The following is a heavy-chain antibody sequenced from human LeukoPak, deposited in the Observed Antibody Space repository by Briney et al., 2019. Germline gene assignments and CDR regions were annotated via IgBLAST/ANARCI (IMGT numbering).Heavy chain of an antibody. J-gene: IGHJ3*02. CDR2: INGDGSST. D-gene: IGHD1-26*01. CDR1: GLTLSSYW. CDR3: ARGGTDDDFDI. Sequence: GGSLRLSCAASGLTLSSYWMHWVRQAPGKGLVWVSRINGDGSSTTYADSVKGRFTISRDNAKNTLYMQMNSLRADDTAVYYCARGGTDDDFDIWGQGTMVTVSS. V-gene: IGHV3-74*01.